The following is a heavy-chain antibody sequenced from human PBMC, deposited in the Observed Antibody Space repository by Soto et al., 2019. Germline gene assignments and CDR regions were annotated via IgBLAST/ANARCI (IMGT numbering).Heavy chain of an antibody. CDR1: GGSIRSPNFS. CDR3: ARDRRPFDY. J-gene: IGHJ4*02. Sequence: SETLSLTCTVIGGSIRSPNFSWSWIRQHPGKGPEWIGNIYYNGTATYSPSLESRLTISLDPSKNQFSLTLNSVTAADTAVYYCARDRRPFDYWGQGTLVTVSS. V-gene: IGHV4-31*03. CDR2: IYYNGTA.